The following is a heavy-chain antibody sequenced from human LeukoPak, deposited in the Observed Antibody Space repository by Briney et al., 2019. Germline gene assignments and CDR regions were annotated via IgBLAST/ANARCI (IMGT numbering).Heavy chain of an antibody. CDR1: GFTFSTYW. Sequence: GGSLRLSCAASGFTFSTYWMSWLRQVPGKGLEWVADIKQDGSEKYYVDSVKGRFTISRDNAKNSLYLQMNSLRIEDTGIYYCARVGYCSGDNCFYYYYGMDVWGQGTTVTVSS. D-gene: IGHD2-15*01. J-gene: IGHJ6*02. CDR3: ARVGYCSGDNCFYYYYGMDV. V-gene: IGHV3-7*01. CDR2: IKQDGSEK.